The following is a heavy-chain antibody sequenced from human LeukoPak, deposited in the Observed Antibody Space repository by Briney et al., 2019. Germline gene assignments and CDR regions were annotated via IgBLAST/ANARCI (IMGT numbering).Heavy chain of an antibody. Sequence: SETLSLTCAVYGGSFSGYYWSWIRQPPGKGLEWIGEINHSGSTNYNPSLKSRVTISVDTSKNQFSLKLSSVTAADTAVYYCARRSGSPPDVFDIWGQGTMVTVSS. D-gene: IGHD1-26*01. V-gene: IGHV4-34*01. CDR1: GGSFSGYY. CDR2: INHSGST. J-gene: IGHJ3*02. CDR3: ARRSGSPPDVFDI.